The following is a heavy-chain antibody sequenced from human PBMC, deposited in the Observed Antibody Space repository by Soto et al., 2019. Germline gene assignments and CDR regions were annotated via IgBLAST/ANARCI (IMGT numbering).Heavy chain of an antibody. Sequence: LRLSCVGSGFTFSSYGMHWVRQGPGKGLECVAVISDTGSSHYYAASVEGRFTISRENSKNTLSLHMDRLRVEDTAVYYCAKDRGGDCPDNSCYFGADYWGQGTPVTVSS. D-gene: IGHD2-2*01. CDR1: GFTFSSYG. J-gene: IGHJ4*02. CDR3: AKDRGGDCPDNSCYFGADY. V-gene: IGHV3-30*18. CDR2: ISDTGSSH.